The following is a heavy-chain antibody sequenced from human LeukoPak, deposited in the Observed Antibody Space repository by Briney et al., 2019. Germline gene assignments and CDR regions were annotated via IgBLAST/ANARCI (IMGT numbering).Heavy chain of an antibody. Sequence: PGGSLRLSCAASGFTVSSNYMSWVRQAPGQGLEWVSVIYSGGSTYYADSVKGRFTISRDNSKNTLYLQMNSLRAEDTAVYYCARDHDTTYYFDYWGQGTLVTVSS. CDR2: IYSGGST. V-gene: IGHV3-66*02. J-gene: IGHJ4*02. CDR1: GFTVSSNY. CDR3: ARDHDTTYYFDY. D-gene: IGHD1-26*01.